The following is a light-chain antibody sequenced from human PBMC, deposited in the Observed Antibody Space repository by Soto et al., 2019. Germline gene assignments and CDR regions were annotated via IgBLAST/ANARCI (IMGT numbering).Light chain of an antibody. V-gene: IGKV3-20*01. Sequence: EIVLTQSPGTLSLSPGERATLSCRASQSVSSNYLTWYQHKPGQAPRLLIYGASVRATGIPDRFSGSGSGTDFTLTIRRLEPEDFAVYYCQQYSSSPRTFGQGTKLE. J-gene: IGKJ2*01. CDR3: QQYSSSPRT. CDR2: GAS. CDR1: QSVSSNY.